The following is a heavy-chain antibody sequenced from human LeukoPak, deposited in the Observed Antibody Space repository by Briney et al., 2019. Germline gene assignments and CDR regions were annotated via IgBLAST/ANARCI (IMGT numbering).Heavy chain of an antibody. J-gene: IGHJ3*01. D-gene: IGHD4-23*01. V-gene: IGHV1-58*01. CDR1: GFTFTSSA. CDR2: IVVGSGNT. CDR3: AAEGRPTVVTFRKGAVDL. Sequence: SVKVSCKASGFTFTSSAVQWVRQARGQRLEWIGWIVVGSGNTNYAQKFQERVTISRDMSTSTVYMELSSLRSEDTAVYYCAAEGRPTVVTFRKGAVDLWGQGTMVTVSS.